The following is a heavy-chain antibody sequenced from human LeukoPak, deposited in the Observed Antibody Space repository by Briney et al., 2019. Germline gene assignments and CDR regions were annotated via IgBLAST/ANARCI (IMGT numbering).Heavy chain of an antibody. CDR3: GIEPSGLICQANEYRDL. J-gene: IGHJ5*02. CDR2: ISREGTAI. Sequence: GGSHRLSCSASGFCLRIYEISWARQDAGKGLEWLSYISREGTAIYYSQSVEGRFTLSRANGKHSVYLQMTSLRADDTALYFCGIEPSGLICQANEYRDLWGQGVLVTVSS. V-gene: IGHV3-48*03. D-gene: IGHD2-15*01. CDR1: GFCLRIYE.